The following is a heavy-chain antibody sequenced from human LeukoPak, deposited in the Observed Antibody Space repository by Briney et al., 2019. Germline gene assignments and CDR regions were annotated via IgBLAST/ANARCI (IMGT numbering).Heavy chain of an antibody. V-gene: IGHV1-2*02. CDR1: GYTFTGYY. D-gene: IGHD6-13*01. Sequence: ASVKVSCKASGYTFTGYYMHWVRQAPGQGLEWMGWINPNSGGTNYAQKFQGRVTMTRDTSISTAYMELSRLRSDDTAVYYCARGGYSSSQPSNWFDPWGRGTLVTVSS. J-gene: IGHJ5*02. CDR3: ARGGYSSSQPSNWFDP. CDR2: INPNSGGT.